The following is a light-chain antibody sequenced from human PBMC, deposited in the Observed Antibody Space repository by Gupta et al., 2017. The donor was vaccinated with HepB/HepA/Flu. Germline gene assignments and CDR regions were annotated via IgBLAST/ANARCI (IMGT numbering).Light chain of an antibody. J-gene: IGKJ2*04. CDR1: QSVSSRY. V-gene: IGKV3-20*01. Sequence: EIVFTQTPGTLSLSPGARATLSCMASQSVSSRYLAWYHQKQGQAPRLLIYLASSRATGLPDRFSGSGSGTEFTLTISGLEPEDFAVYYCHQYCNSPRSFGQGTKLEIK. CDR3: HQYCNSPRS. CDR2: LAS.